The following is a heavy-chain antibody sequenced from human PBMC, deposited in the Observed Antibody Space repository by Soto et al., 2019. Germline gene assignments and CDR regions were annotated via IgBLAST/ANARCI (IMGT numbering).Heavy chain of an antibody. V-gene: IGHV3-23*01. D-gene: IGHD3-9*01. CDR2: ISGSGGST. Sequence: GGSLRLSCAASGFTFSSYAMSWVRQAPGKWLEWVSGISGSGGSTYYADSVKGRFTISRDNSKNTLYLQMNSLRAEDTAVYYCSKVLGRYFVLFSVDYRGQGXLGTVSS. J-gene: IGHJ4*02. CDR1: GFTFSSYA. CDR3: SKVLGRYFVLFSVDY.